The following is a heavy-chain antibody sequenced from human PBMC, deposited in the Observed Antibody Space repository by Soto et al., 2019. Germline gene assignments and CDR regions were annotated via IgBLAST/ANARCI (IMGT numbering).Heavy chain of an antibody. J-gene: IGHJ6*03. CDR3: ARGGSSHYGKYYYYMDV. Sequence: ASVKVSCKASGGTFSSYTISWVRQAPGQGLEWMGRIIPILGIANYAQKFQGRVTITADKSTSTAYMELSSLRSEDTAVYYCARGGSSHYGKYYYYMDVWGKGTTVTVSS. CDR2: IIPILGIA. CDR1: GGTFSSYT. D-gene: IGHD6-13*01. V-gene: IGHV1-69*02.